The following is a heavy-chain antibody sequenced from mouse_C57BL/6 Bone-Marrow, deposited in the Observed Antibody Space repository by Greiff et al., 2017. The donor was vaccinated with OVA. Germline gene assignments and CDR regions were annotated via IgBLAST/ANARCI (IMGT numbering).Heavy chain of an antibody. CDR2: IDPENGDT. CDR3: ARWGNLWFAY. CDR1: GFNIKDDY. J-gene: IGHJ3*01. Sequence: VQLQQSGAELVRPGASVKLSCTASGFNIKDDYMHWVKQRPEQGLEWIGWIDPENGDTEYASKFQGKATITADTSSNTAYLQLSSLTSEDTAVYYCARWGNLWFAYWGQGTLVTVSA. D-gene: IGHD2-1*01. V-gene: IGHV14-4*01.